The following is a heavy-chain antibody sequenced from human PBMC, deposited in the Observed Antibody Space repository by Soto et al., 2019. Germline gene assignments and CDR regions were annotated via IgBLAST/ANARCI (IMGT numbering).Heavy chain of an antibody. V-gene: IGHV3-23*01. CDR3: AKRISGWYEIDY. Sequence: LRLSCVASGFTFSGYAMTWVRQAPGKGLEWVSAITGGGGSTYYADSVKGRFTISRDNSKNTLYLQMNSPRAEDTAVYYCAKRISGWYEIDYWGQGTLVTVSS. D-gene: IGHD6-19*01. CDR1: GFTFSGYA. J-gene: IGHJ4*02. CDR2: ITGGGGST.